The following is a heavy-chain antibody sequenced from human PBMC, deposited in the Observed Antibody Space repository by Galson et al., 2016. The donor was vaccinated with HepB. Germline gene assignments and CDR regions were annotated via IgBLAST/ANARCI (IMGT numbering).Heavy chain of an antibody. J-gene: IGHJ6*02. CDR3: VRGTGKTWYGYKRSYYYTMEV. V-gene: IGHV3-30-3*01. Sequence: SLRLSCAASGFTFNNYAMHWVRQAPGKGLGWVAVISYDGSNKYYADSVKGRFTISRDNDDNSLHLQMNNVRADDTAVYYCVRGTGKTWYGYKRSYYYTMEVWGRGTTVIVSS. D-gene: IGHD5-24*01. CDR1: GFTFNNYA. CDR2: ISYDGSNK.